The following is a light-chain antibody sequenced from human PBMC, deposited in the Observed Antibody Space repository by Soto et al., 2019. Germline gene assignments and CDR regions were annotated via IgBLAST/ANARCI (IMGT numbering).Light chain of an antibody. CDR1: QSISSY. CDR3: QQSYSTPRYT. J-gene: IGKJ2*01. V-gene: IGKV1-39*01. Sequence: DIQMTQSPSSLSASVGDRVTITCRASQSISSYLNWYPQKPGKAPKLLIYAASSLQSGVPSRFSGSGSGTDFTLTISSLQPEDFATYYCQQSYSTPRYTFCQGTKLEIK. CDR2: AAS.